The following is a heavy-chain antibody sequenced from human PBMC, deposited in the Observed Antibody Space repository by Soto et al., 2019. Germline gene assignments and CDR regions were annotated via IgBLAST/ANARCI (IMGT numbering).Heavy chain of an antibody. CDR1: GGTFSSYA. CDR2: IIPIFGTA. Sequence: GASVKVSCKASGGTFSSYAISWVRQAPGQGLEWMGGIIPIFGTANYAQKFQGRVTITADESTSTAYMELSSLRSEDTAVYYRARSVVVVYYYYYGMDVWGQGTTVTVSS. CDR3: ARSVVVVYYYYYGMDV. V-gene: IGHV1-69*13. J-gene: IGHJ6*02. D-gene: IGHD3-22*01.